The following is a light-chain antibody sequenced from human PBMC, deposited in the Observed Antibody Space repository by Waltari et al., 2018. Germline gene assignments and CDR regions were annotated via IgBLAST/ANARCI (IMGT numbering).Light chain of an antibody. J-gene: IGLJ2*01. CDR1: SRRSDY. CDR3: HSRDASGVAGS. CDR2: DKN. Sequence: SSELTQDPAVSVAMGQTVPITCQGDSRRSDYASWYQQRPGQAPILVIYDKNNRPSGVPDRFSGSSSHNTGSLTITGAQAEDEASYYCHSRDASGVAGSFGGGTKLTVL. V-gene: IGLV3-19*01.